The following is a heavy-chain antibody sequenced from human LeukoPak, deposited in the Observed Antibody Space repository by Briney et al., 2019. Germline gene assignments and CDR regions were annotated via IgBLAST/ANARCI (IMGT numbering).Heavy chain of an antibody. D-gene: IGHD3-22*01. J-gene: IGHJ5*01. CDR1: GFIFHDYA. CDR2: ISGDGGST. V-gene: IGHV3-43*02. CDR3: ARESESSGWYDF. Sequence: PGGSLRLSCAAPGFIFHDYAIHWVRQPPGKGLEWFSLISGDGGSTFYADSVKGRFTISRDNSKNSLYLQMSSLRIEDTALYYCARESESSGWYDFWGQGTLVTVSS.